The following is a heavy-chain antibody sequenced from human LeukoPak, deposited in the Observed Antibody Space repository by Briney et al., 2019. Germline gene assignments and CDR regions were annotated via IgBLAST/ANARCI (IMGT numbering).Heavy chain of an antibody. CDR3: ARGIVGATYAWFDP. Sequence: PSETLSLTCAVYGGSFSGYYWSWIRQPPGKGLEWIGEINHSGSTNYNPSLKSRVTISVDTSKNQFSLKLSSVTAADTAVYYCARGIVGATYAWFDPWGQGTLVTVSS. CDR2: INHSGST. D-gene: IGHD1-26*01. J-gene: IGHJ5*02. V-gene: IGHV4-34*01. CDR1: GGSFSGYY.